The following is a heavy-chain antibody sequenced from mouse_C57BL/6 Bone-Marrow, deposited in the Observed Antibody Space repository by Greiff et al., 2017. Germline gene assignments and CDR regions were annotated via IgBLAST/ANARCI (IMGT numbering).Heavy chain of an antibody. D-gene: IGHD1-1*01. V-gene: IGHV1-50*01. CDR2: IDPSDSYT. J-gene: IGHJ2*01. Sequence: QVQLQQPGAELVKPGASVKLSCKASGYTFTSYWMQWVKQRPGQGLEWIGEIDPSDSYTNYNQKFKGKATLTVDTSSSTAYMQLSSLTSEDSAVYDCARWSSSFAYWGQGTTLTVSS. CDR3: ARWSSSFAY. CDR1: GYTFTSYW.